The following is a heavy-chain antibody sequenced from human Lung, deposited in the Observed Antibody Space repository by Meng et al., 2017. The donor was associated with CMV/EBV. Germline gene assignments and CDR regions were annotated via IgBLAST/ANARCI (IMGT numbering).Heavy chain of an antibody. J-gene: IGHJ3*02. V-gene: IGHV3-30*02. D-gene: IGHD2-2*01. CDR2: IRYDGSNK. CDR1: GFTFSSYG. CDR3: ARLGVVVPAAQTPAFDI. Sequence: SCAASGFTFSSYGMHWVRQAPGKGLEWVAFIRYDGSNKYYADSVKGRFTISRDNSKNTLYLQMNSLRAEDTAVYYCARLGVVVPAAQTPAFDIWGQGTMVTVSS.